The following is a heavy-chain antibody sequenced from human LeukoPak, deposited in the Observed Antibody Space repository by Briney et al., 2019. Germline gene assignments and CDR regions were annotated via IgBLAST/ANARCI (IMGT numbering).Heavy chain of an antibody. Sequence: PGGSLRLSCAASGFTFSRYWMHWVRQAPGKGLVWVSRINTDASTKNYADSVKGRFTISRDNAKNTLYLQMNSLRAEDTAVYYCARDQAIAGPTTADYWGQGTLVTVS. CDR2: INTDASTK. CDR1: GFTFSRYW. V-gene: IGHV3-74*01. J-gene: IGHJ4*02. CDR3: ARDQAIAGPTTADY. D-gene: IGHD1-26*01.